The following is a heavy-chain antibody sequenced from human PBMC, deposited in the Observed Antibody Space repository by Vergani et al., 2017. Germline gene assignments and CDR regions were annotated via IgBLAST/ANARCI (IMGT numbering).Heavy chain of an antibody. D-gene: IGHD6-19*01. J-gene: IGHJ5*02. CDR1: VGPIRSGSFY. CDR3: AVGIRWLVGYNWFDP. V-gene: IGHV4-61*02. CDR2: TLTRGRT. Sequence: QVQLQESGPGLVKPSQTLSLTCTGSVGPIRSGSFYWSWIRPPAGKGREGIGRTLTRGRTNYNPSLKSGVPISVDTSKNQSSLKLSPVTAAETAVYYCAVGIRWLVGYNWFDPWGEATLVTVSS.